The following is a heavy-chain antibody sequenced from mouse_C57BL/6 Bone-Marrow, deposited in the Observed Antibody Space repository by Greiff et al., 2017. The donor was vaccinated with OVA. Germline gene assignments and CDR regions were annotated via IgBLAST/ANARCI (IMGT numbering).Heavy chain of an antibody. CDR3: ARQGTTVVSFDY. CDR2: ISNGGGST. V-gene: IGHV5-12*01. CDR1: GFTFSDYY. D-gene: IGHD1-1*01. J-gene: IGHJ2*01. Sequence: VQRVESGGGLVQPGGSLKLSCAASGFTFSDYYMYWVRQTPEKRLEWVAYISNGGGSTYYPDTVKGRFTISRDNAKNTLYLQMSRLKSEDTAMYYCARQGTTVVSFDYWGQGTTLTVSS.